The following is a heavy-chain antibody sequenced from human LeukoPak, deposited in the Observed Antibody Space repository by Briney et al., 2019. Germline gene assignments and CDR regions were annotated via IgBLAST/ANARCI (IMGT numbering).Heavy chain of an antibody. CDR2: IYSGGTTT. CDR3: ARNYGDH. Sequence: GGSLRLSCAASGFTVSSNYMSWVRQAPGKGLEWVSVIYSGGTTTYYADSVKGRFTISRDNSKNTLYLQMNSLRAEDTAVYYCARNYGDHWGQGTLVTVSS. J-gene: IGHJ4*02. V-gene: IGHV3-66*01. CDR1: GFTVSSNY.